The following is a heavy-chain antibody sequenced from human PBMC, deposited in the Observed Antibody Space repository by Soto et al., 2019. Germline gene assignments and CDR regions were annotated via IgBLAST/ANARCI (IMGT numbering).Heavy chain of an antibody. Sequence: GGSLRLSCAASGFTFSSYSMNWVRQAPGKGLEWVSSISSSSSYIYYADSVKGRFTISRDNAKNSLYLQMNSLRAEDTAVYYCARCSGGYDYIWGSYRPKKWVYYFDYWGQGTLVTVSS. V-gene: IGHV3-21*01. CDR3: ARCSGGYDYIWGSYRPKKWVYYFDY. CDR2: ISSSSSYI. D-gene: IGHD3-16*02. J-gene: IGHJ4*02. CDR1: GFTFSSYS.